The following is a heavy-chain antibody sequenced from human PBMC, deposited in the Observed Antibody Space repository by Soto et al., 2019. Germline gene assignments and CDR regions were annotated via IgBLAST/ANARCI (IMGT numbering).Heavy chain of an antibody. CDR3: ASLSSGWYHLYGMDV. D-gene: IGHD6-19*01. V-gene: IGHV4-4*07. CDR1: GGSISSYY. J-gene: IGHJ6*02. Sequence: SETLSLTCTVSGGSISSYYWSWIRQPAGKGLEWIGRIYTSGSTNYNPSLKSRVTMSVDTSKNQFSLKLSSVTAADRAVYYCASLSSGWYHLYGMDVWGQGTTVTVSS. CDR2: IYTSGST.